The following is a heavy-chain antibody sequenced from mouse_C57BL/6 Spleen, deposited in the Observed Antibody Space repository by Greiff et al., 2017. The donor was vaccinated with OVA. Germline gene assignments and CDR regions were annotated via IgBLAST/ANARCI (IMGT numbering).Heavy chain of an antibody. CDR1: GYTFTSYW. V-gene: IGHV1-50*01. D-gene: IGHD1-1*01. CDR2: IDPSDSYT. Sequence: QVQLQQPGAELVKPGASVKLSCKASGYTFTSYWMQWLKQRPGQGLEWIGEIDPSDSYTNYNQKFKGKATLTVDTSSSTAYMQLSSLTSEDSAVYYCARYGYGSSYGIDYWGQGTTLTVSS. J-gene: IGHJ2*01. CDR3: ARYGYGSSYGIDY.